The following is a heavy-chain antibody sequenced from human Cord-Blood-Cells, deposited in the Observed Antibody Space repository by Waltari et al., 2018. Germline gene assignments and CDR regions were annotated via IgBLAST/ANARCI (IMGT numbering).Heavy chain of an antibody. J-gene: IGHJ6*03. CDR2: IWYDGSNK. CDR3: ARSYQLLYYYYMDV. D-gene: IGHD2-2*01. V-gene: IGHV3-33*01. Sequence: QVQLVESGGGVVQPGRSLRLSCAASGFTFSSYGMHWVRQAPGKGLEWVAVIWYDGSNKYYADSVKGRFTISRDNSKNTLYLQMNSLRAEDTAVYYCARSYQLLYYYYMDVWGKGTTVTVSS. CDR1: GFTFSSYG.